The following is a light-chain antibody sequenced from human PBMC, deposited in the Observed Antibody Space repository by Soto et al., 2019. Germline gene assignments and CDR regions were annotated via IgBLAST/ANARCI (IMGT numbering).Light chain of an antibody. Sequence: QSVLTQPPSASGTPGQRVTISCSGRSSSIGSNSVNWYQQLPGTAPKLLIYSNNQRPSGVPDRFSGSKSGTSGSLVISGLQSEDEADYFCAAWDDSLKGYVFGAGTKVTVL. CDR3: AAWDDSLKGYV. CDR1: SSSIGSNS. V-gene: IGLV1-44*01. CDR2: SNN. J-gene: IGLJ1*01.